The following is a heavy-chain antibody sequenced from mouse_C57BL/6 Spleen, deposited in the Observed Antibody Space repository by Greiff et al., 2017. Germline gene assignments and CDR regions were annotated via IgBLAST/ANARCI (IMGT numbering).Heavy chain of an antibody. CDR1: GYTFTEYT. CDR3: ARHEEMVTTGNYFDY. D-gene: IGHD2-2*01. Sequence: VKLMESGAELVKPGASVKLSCKASGYTFTEYTIHWVKQRSGQGLEWIGWFYPGSGSIKYNEKFKDKATLTADKSSSTVYMELSRLTSEDSAVYFCARHEEMVTTGNYFDYWGQGTTLTVSS. CDR2: FYPGSGSI. V-gene: IGHV1-62-2*01. J-gene: IGHJ2*01.